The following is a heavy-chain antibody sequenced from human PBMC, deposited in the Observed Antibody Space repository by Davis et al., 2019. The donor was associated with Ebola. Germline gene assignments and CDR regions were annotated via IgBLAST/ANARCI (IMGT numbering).Heavy chain of an antibody. CDR1: GGSISSSSYY. D-gene: IGHD3-22*01. V-gene: IGHV4-39*01. J-gene: IGHJ4*02. CDR3: ARLLKSSGYYYLDY. CDR2: IYYSGST. Sequence: PSATLSLTCTVSGGSISSSSYYWGWIRQPPGKGLEWIGSIYYSGSTYYNPSLKSRVTISVDTSKNQFSLKLSSVTAADTAVYYCARLLKSSGYYYLDYWGQGTLVTVSS.